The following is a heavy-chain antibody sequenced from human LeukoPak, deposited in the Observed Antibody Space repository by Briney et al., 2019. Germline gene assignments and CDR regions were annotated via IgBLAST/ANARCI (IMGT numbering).Heavy chain of an antibody. J-gene: IGHJ6*02. CDR2: ISWNSGSI. Sequence: PGGSLRLSCAASGFTFDDYAVHWVRQAPRKGLEWVSGISWNSGSIGYADSVKGRFTISRDNAKNSLYLQMNSLRAEDTALYYCAKAGYDFWSGYLGTYYYYGMDVWGQGTTVTVSS. CDR3: AKAGYDFWSGYLGTYYYYGMDV. V-gene: IGHV3-9*01. D-gene: IGHD3-3*01. CDR1: GFTFDDYA.